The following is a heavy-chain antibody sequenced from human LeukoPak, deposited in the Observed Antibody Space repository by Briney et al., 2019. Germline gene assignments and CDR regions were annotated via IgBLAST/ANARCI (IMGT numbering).Heavy chain of an antibody. D-gene: IGHD2-15*01. Sequence: GGSLRLSCAASGFTFSSYSMNWVRQAPGKGLEWVSSISSSSSYIYYADSVKGRFTISRDNAKNSLYLQMNSLRAEDTAVYYCARASGPHWSGDSCSWGQGTLVTVSS. V-gene: IGHV3-21*01. CDR1: GFTFSSYS. CDR2: ISSSSSYI. J-gene: IGHJ5*02. CDR3: ARASGPHWSGDSCS.